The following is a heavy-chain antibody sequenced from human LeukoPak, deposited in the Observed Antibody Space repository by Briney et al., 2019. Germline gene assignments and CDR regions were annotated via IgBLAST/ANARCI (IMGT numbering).Heavy chain of an antibody. V-gene: IGHV1-8*01. CDR2: MNPNSGNT. Sequence: ASVKVSCKASGYTFTSYDINWVRQATGQGLEWMGWMNPNSGNTGYAQKFQGRVTMTRNTSISTAYMELSSLRSEDTAVYYCARDRIQLWDTPPDYWGQGTLVTVSS. D-gene: IGHD5-18*01. CDR1: GYTFTSYD. J-gene: IGHJ4*02. CDR3: ARDRIQLWDTPPDY.